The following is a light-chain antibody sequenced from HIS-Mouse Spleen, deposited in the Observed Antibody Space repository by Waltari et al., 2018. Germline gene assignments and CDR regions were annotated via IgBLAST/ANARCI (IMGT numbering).Light chain of an antibody. Sequence: QSALTQPASVSGSPGQSITIPCTGTSSDSGRSNLASWYQQHPGKAPKLMIYEGSKRPSGVSNRFSGSKSGNTASLTISGLQAEDEADYYCCSYAGSSTNWVFGGGTKLTVL. V-gene: IGLV2-23*01. CDR3: CSYAGSSTNWV. CDR1: SSDSGRSNL. CDR2: EGS. J-gene: IGLJ3*02.